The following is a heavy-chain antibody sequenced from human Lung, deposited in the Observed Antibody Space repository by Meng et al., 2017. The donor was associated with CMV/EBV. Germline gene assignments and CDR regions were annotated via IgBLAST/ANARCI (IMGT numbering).Heavy chain of an antibody. V-gene: IGHV3-9*01. CDR3: AKGSGGVYYYYGMDV. Sequence: SXKISXAASGFTFDDYAMHWVRQAPGRGLEWVSGISWISGSIGYADSVKGRFTISRDNAKDSLYLQMNSLRAEDTALYYCAKGSGGVYYYYGMDVWGPGTXVTVAS. J-gene: IGHJ6*02. CDR1: GFTFDDYA. D-gene: IGHD2-8*02. CDR2: ISWISGSI.